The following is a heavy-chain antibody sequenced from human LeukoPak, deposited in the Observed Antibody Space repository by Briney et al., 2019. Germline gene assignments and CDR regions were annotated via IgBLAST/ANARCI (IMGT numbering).Heavy chain of an antibody. V-gene: IGHV3-20*04. Sequence: GGSLRLSCAASGFTFDDYGMSWVRQAPGKGLEWVSGINWNGGSTGYADSVKGRFTISRDNAKNSLYLQMNSLRAEDTALYYCARDRVEEYDFWSGSYFDYWGQGTLVTVSS. J-gene: IGHJ4*02. D-gene: IGHD3-3*01. CDR3: ARDRVEEYDFWSGSYFDY. CDR2: INWNGGST. CDR1: GFTFDDYG.